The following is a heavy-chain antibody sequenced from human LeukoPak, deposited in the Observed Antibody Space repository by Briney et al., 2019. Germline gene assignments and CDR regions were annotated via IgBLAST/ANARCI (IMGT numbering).Heavy chain of an antibody. V-gene: IGHV3-23*01. CDR3: AEAYEDSNGYYHL. Sequence: GGSLRLSCAASGFTFSSYAMSWVRQAPGKGLEWVSAISGSGGSTYYADSVKGRLTISRDNSKNTLYLQMNSLRGEDTAVYYCAEAYEDSNGYYHLWGQGTLVTVSS. D-gene: IGHD3-22*01. J-gene: IGHJ4*02. CDR2: ISGSGGST. CDR1: GFTFSSYA.